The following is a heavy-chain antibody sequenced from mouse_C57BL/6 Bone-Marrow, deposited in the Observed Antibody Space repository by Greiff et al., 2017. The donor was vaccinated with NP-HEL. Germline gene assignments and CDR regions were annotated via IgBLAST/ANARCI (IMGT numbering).Heavy chain of an antibody. Sequence: EVQVVESGGGLVQPGGSLKLSCAASGFTFSDYYMYWVRQTPEKRLEWVAYISNGGGSTYYPDTVKGRFTISRDNAKNTLYLQMSRLKSEDTAMYYCARLYYGNYAMDYWGQGTSVTVSS. D-gene: IGHD2-1*01. V-gene: IGHV5-12*01. CDR2: ISNGGGST. CDR3: ARLYYGNYAMDY. J-gene: IGHJ4*01. CDR1: GFTFSDYY.